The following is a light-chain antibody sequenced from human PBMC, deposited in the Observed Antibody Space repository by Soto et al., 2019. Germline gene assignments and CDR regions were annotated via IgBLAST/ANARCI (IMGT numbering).Light chain of an antibody. J-gene: IGKJ1*01. V-gene: IGKV1-9*01. CDR1: PAIASF. CDR2: GAY. Sequence: IQLTQSPSSLSASVGYRVTSTCRASPAIASFLAWYQQKPGTATKLLIYGAYTLQIGVPSRFSGIRSGTDYPLTSASLQPEDFGTYYCQQLNGFPWTFGQGTKVEIK. CDR3: QQLNGFPWT.